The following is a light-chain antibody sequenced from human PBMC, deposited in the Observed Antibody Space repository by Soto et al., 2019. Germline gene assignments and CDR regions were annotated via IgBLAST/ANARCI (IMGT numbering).Light chain of an antibody. J-gene: IGKJ4*02. CDR1: QSISPW. V-gene: IGKV1-5*03. Sequence: DIQMTQSPSTLSASVGDSVTITCRASQSISPWLAWYQQKPGKAPTLLIYKASSLEGGVPSRFSGSGSGTDFNITISSLQPDDFATYYCQKYNTYPLPFGGGTTVEIK. CDR2: KAS. CDR3: QKYNTYPLP.